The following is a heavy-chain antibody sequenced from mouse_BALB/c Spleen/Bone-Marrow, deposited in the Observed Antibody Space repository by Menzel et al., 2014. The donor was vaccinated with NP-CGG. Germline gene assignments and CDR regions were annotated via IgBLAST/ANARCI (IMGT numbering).Heavy chain of an antibody. V-gene: IGHV1-7*01. Sequence: VKLMESGAELAKPGASVKMSCKASGYTFTSYWMHWVKQRPGQGLEWIGYINPSTGYTEYNQKFKDKATLTADKPSSTAYMQLSSLTSEDSAVYYCARQITTVDYAMDYWGQGTAVTVSS. CDR2: INPSTGYT. D-gene: IGHD1-1*01. CDR1: GYTFTSYW. J-gene: IGHJ4*01. CDR3: ARQITTVDYAMDY.